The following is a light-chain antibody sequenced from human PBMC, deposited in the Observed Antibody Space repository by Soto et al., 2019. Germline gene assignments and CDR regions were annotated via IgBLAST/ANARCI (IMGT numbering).Light chain of an antibody. V-gene: IGKV3-20*01. CDR3: QEYGRSPYT. J-gene: IGKJ2*01. Sequence: EIVLTQSPGTLSLSPGERATLSCRASENVATSYLGWYQQKPGQAPRLLISGTSTRATGIPDRFSGAGSGTDFILTISRLEPEDSAIYFCQEYGRSPYTFGLGPSWRSN. CDR2: GTS. CDR1: ENVATSY.